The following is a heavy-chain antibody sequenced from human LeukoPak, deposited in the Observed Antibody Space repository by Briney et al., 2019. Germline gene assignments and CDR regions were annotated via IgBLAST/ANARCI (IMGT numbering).Heavy chain of an antibody. CDR1: GGSISSSSYY. V-gene: IGHV4-39*07. D-gene: IGHD3-3*01. CDR3: ARDRTSTGDFWSGYYSVSDYFDY. CDR2: IYYSGST. J-gene: IGHJ4*02. Sequence: TSETLSLTCTVSGGSISSSSYYWGWIRQPPGKGLEWIGSIYYSGSTYYNPSLKSRVTISVDTSKNQFSLKLSSVTAADTAVYYCARDRTSTGDFWSGYYSVSDYFDYWGQGTLVTVSS.